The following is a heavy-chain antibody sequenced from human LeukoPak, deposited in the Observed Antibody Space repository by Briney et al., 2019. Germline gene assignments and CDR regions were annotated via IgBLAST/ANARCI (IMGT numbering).Heavy chain of an antibody. CDR2: INPNSGGT. V-gene: IGHV1-2*02. CDR3: ARSTFERGGMDG. D-gene: IGHD3-16*01. J-gene: IGHJ6*02. CDR1: GGTFSSYA. Sequence: ASVKVSCKASGGTFSSYAISWVRQAPGQGLEWMGWINPNSGGTNYAQKFQGRVTMTRDTSISTAYMELSRLRSDDTAVYYCARSTFERGGMDGWGQGTTVTVSS.